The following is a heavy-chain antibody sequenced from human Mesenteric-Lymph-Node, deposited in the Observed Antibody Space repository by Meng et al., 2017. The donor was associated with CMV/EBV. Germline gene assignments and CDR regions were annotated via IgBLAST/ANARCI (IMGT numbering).Heavy chain of an antibody. D-gene: IGHD6-6*01. J-gene: IGHJ4*02. CDR3: VRHSSVAAPVDY. V-gene: IGHV4-39*01. CDR1: GDSISGSTYY. Sequence: VSGDSISGSTYYWAWIRQPPGKGLEWIGTMYYTGSNYFNPSLKRRVTISVDKPKNQFSLRLNSVTAADTAMYYCVRHSSVAAPVDYWGQGTLVTVSS. CDR2: MYYTGSN.